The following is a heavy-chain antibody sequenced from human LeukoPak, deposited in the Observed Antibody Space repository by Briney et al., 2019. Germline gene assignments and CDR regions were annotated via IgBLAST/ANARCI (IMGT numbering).Heavy chain of an antibody. Sequence: ETLSLTCNVSGGSMSGHFWIWFRQPPGKGLEWIGHRDDSGRSNYNPSLRSRVTISIDTSKNQFSLKLNSVTAADTAVYYCAGGRITMVRGVIGEVVYWGQGTLVTVSS. V-gene: IGHV4-59*03. J-gene: IGHJ4*02. CDR3: AGGRITMVRGVIGEVVY. CDR1: GGSMSGHF. D-gene: IGHD3-10*01. CDR2: RDDSGRS.